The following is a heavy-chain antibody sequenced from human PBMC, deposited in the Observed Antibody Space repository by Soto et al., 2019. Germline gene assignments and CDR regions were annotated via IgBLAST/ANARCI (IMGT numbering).Heavy chain of an antibody. J-gene: IGHJ6*02. Sequence: ASVKGSCKASGYTFTSYDINRVRQATGQGLGWMGWMNPNSGNTGYAQKFQGRVTMTRNTSISTAYMELSSLRSEDTAVYYCAREEYYYDSSGYYYYYAMDVSRPRTTLTVSS. V-gene: IGHV1-8*01. D-gene: IGHD3-22*01. CDR1: GYTFTSYD. CDR2: MNPNSGNT. CDR3: AREEYYYDSSGYYYYYAMDV.